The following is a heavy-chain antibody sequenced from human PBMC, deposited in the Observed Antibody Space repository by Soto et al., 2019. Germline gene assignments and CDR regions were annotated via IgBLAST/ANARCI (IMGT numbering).Heavy chain of an antibody. V-gene: IGHV3-23*01. CDR2: ISGSGGST. Sequence: HPGGSLRLSCAASGFTFSSYAMSWVRQAPGKGLEWVSAISGSGGSTYYADSVKGRFTISRDNSKNTLYLQMNSLRAEDTAVYYCAKGSWGSYRTNWFDPWGQGTLVTVSS. J-gene: IGHJ5*02. CDR3: AKGSWGSYRTNWFDP. D-gene: IGHD3-16*02. CDR1: GFTFSSYA.